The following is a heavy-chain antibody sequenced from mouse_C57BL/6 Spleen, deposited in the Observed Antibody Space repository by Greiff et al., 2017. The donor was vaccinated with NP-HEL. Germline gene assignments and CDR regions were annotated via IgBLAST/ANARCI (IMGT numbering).Heavy chain of an antibody. CDR1: GFTFSSYA. J-gene: IGHJ1*03. V-gene: IGHV5-4*01. CDR3: ARDPLYYGSSSGYFDV. CDR2: ISDGGSYT. D-gene: IGHD1-1*01. Sequence: EVQRVESGGGLVKPGGSLKLSCAASGFTFSSYAMSWVRQTPEKRLEWVATISDGGSYTYYPDNVKGRFTISRDNAKNNLYLQMSHLKSEDTAMYYCARDPLYYGSSSGYFDVWGTGTTVTVSS.